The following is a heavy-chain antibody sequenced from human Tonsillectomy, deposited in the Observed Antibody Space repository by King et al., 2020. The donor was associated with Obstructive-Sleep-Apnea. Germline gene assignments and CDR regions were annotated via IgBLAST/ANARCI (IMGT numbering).Heavy chain of an antibody. Sequence: QMQLQESGPKLVKPSETLSLTCTVSGGSISRYYWSWIRQPPGKGLEWIGYISYSGSTNYSPSLKSRVTISVDTSKIQFSLKLSSVTAADTAVYYCARLDLDLYDSRGFYPTWLDYWGQGTLVTVSS. V-gene: IGHV4-59*01. D-gene: IGHD3-22*01. CDR2: ISYSGST. CDR1: GGSISRYY. J-gene: IGHJ4*02. CDR3: ARLDLDLYDSRGFYPTWLDY.